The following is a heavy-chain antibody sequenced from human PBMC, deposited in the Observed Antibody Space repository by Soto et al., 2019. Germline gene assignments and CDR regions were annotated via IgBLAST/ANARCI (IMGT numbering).Heavy chain of an antibody. V-gene: IGHV4-59*08. CDR3: ASRYGSCFDY. CDR1: GGSISSYY. CDR2: IYYSGRA. D-gene: IGHD5-18*01. Sequence: QVQLQESGPGLVKPSETLSLTCTVSGGSISSYYWSWIRQPPGKGLEWIGYIYYSGRANYNPSIKTRVTISVDTTKTQFSLKLSSVTDSDTDLYSSASRYGSCFDYWGQGTLVTVSS. J-gene: IGHJ4*02.